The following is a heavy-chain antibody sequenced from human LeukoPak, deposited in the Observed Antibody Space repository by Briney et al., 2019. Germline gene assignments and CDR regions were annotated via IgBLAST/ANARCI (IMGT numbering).Heavy chain of an antibody. V-gene: IGHV1-2*06. J-gene: IGHJ4*02. CDR1: GYTFTTYD. D-gene: IGHD1-20*01. CDR2: INPNSGGT. CDR3: ARELNKWKFDH. Sequence: ASVKVSCKASGYTFTTYDLGWVRQASGQGLEWMGRINPNSGGTNYAQKFQGRVTMTRDTSISTAYMELSRLRSDDTAVYYCARELNKWKFDHWGQGTLVTVSS.